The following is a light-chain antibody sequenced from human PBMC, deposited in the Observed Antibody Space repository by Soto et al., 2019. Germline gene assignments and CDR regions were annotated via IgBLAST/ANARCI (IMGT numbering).Light chain of an antibody. Sequence: EIVLTQFPGTLSLSPGERATLSCRASPSVTGNSVAWYQQKLGRAPRVLIYGASNRATGIPDRFSGSGSGTDFTLTITRLQPEDFAVYFCQQYGGSPRTFGQGTQLEIK. CDR3: QQYGGSPRT. CDR1: PSVTGNS. CDR2: GAS. J-gene: IGKJ5*01. V-gene: IGKV3-20*01.